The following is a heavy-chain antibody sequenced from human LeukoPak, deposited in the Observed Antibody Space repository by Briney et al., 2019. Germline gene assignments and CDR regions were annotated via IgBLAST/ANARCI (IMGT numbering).Heavy chain of an antibody. CDR1: GFNVTRNY. CDR3: ARDRGSGPIDY. Sequence: GGSLRLSCAASGFNVTRNYMSWVRQAPGKGLEWVSVIYSGGSTYYADSVKGRFTISRDNSKNTLYLQMNSLRAEDTAVYYCARDRGSGPIDYWGQGTLVTVSS. V-gene: IGHV3-66*01. J-gene: IGHJ4*02. D-gene: IGHD2-15*01. CDR2: IYSGGST.